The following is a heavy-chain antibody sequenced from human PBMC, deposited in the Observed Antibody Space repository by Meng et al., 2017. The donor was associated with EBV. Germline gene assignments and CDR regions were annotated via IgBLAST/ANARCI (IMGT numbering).Heavy chain of an antibody. CDR3: ARVVATIFTNWFYP. J-gene: IGHJ5*02. V-gene: IGHV4-39*07. D-gene: IGHD5-12*01. CDR1: GGSISSSSYY. Sequence: QLQLQESGPGLVNASDTLSLTCTVSGGSISSSSYYWGWIRQPPGKGLEWIGSIYYSGSTYYNPSLKSRVTISVDTSKNQFSLKLSSVTAADTAVYYCARVVATIFTNWFYPWGQGTLVTVSS. CDR2: IYYSGST.